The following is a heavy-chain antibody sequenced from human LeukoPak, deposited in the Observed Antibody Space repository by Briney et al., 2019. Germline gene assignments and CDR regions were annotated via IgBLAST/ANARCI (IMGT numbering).Heavy chain of an antibody. Sequence: SETLSLTCAVYGGSFSGFYWSWIRQPPEKGLEWIGEISHNGGLNYNPSFESRVTISVDTSKNQFSLNLTSLTAADSAVYYCARGKKRQGLYDYWGPGTLATVSS. CDR1: GGSFSGFY. CDR2: ISHNGGL. J-gene: IGHJ4*02. CDR3: ARGKKRQGLYDY. V-gene: IGHV4-34*01.